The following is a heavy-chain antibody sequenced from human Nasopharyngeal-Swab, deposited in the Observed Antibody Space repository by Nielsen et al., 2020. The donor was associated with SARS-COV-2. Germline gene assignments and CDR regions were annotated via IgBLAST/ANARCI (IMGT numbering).Heavy chain of an antibody. J-gene: IGHJ6*04. D-gene: IGHD3-3*01. CDR3: ARGFSTATTFVDV. CDR1: GGTYRDYC. CDR2: IDHRGRT. Sequence: SETLSLTCAVNGGTYRDYCRTWIRQPPGKGLEGIAEIDHRGRTIYNPTRKTRFTVSVDPSKNHFSLKVRSVTAADTAIYYRARGFSTATTFVDVWGKGTMVTVSS. V-gene: IGHV4-34*01.